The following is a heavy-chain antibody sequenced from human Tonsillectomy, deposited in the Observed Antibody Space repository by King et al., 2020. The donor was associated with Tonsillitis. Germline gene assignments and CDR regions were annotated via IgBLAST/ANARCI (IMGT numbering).Heavy chain of an antibody. CDR1: GFTFSDYA. V-gene: IGHV3-30-3*01. J-gene: IGHJ6*02. CDR3: ARDSSAYYDFWSGYHYYYTMDV. CDR2: ISYVGSNK. D-gene: IGHD3-3*01. Sequence: QLVQSGGGVVQPGRSLRLSCAASGFTFSDYAMLWVRQAPGEGLEWVAVISYVGSNKYYADSVKGRFTISRDNSKNTLYLQMNSLRAEDTAVYYCARDSSAYYDFWSGYHYYYTMDVWGQGTTVTVSS.